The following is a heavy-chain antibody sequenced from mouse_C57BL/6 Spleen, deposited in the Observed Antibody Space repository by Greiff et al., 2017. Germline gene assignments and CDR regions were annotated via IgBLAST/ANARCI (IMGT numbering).Heavy chain of an antibody. CDR3: AGTPHYYGSSHYYAMDY. J-gene: IGHJ4*01. CDR1: GYTFTSYW. CDR2: IHPNSGST. V-gene: IGHV1-64*01. D-gene: IGHD1-1*01. Sequence: QVQLQQPGAELVKPGASVKLSCKASGYTFTSYWMHWVKQRPGQGLEWIGMIHPNSGSTNYNEKFKSKATLTVDKSSSTAYMQLSSLTSEDSAVYYCAGTPHYYGSSHYYAMDYWGQGTSVTVSS.